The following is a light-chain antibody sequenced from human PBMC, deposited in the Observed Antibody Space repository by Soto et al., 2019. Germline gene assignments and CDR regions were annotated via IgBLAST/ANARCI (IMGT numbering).Light chain of an antibody. CDR1: SSDIGGFKY. J-gene: IGLJ1*01. CDR3: NSYTSSSTHV. V-gene: IGLV2-14*01. Sequence: QSVLTQPASVSGSPGQSSTISCTGTSSDIGGFKYVSWFQQHPGKAPKLMIYDVSNRPSGVSNRFSGSKSGNTASLTISGLQAEDEADYYCNSYTSSSTHVFGTGNKVTVL. CDR2: DVS.